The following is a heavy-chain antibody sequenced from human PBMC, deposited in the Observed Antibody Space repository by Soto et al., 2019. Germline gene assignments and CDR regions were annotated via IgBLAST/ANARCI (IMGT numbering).Heavy chain of an antibody. J-gene: IGHJ4*02. D-gene: IGHD2-2*02. Sequence: GVLRLSCAASGFTFSNYAMSWVRQAPGKGLEWVSGISDGGGSTYYADSVKGRFTISRDNSKNTLYLQMSSLRAEDTAVYYCAKAITLTLYSFDYWGQGTLVTVSS. V-gene: IGHV3-23*01. CDR2: ISDGGGST. CDR1: GFTFSNYA. CDR3: AKAITLTLYSFDY.